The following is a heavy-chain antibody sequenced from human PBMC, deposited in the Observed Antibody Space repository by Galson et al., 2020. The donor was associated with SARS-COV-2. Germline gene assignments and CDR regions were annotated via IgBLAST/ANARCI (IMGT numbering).Heavy chain of an antibody. J-gene: IGHJ4*02. CDR2: ISWNSGSI. CDR1: GFTFDDYA. Sequence: GGSLRLSCAASGFTFDDYAMHWVRQAPGKGLEWVSGISWNSGSIGYADSVKGRFTISRDNAKNSLYLQMNSLRAEDTALYYCAKPDSSSWDSVWYLDYWGQGTLVTGSS. CDR3: AKPDSSSWDSVWYLDY. D-gene: IGHD6-13*01. V-gene: IGHV3-9*01.